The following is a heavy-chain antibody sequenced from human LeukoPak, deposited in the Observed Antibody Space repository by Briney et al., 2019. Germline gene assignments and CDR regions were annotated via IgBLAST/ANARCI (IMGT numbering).Heavy chain of an antibody. CDR3: ARVFSNYYYYYYMDV. D-gene: IGHD4-11*01. CDR1: GGTFSSYA. J-gene: IGHJ6*03. CDR2: IIPIFGTA. V-gene: IGHV1-69*06. Sequence: SVKVSCKASGGTFSSYAISWVRQAPGQGLEWMGGIIPIFGTANYAQKFQGRVTITADKSTSTAYMELSSLRSEDTAVYYCARVFSNYYYYYYMDVWGKGTTVTASS.